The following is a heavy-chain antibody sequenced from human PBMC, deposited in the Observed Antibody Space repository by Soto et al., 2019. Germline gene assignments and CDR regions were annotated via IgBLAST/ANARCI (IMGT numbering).Heavy chain of an antibody. Sequence: ASVKVSCKASGYTFTSYGMQWVRQAPGQRLEWMGWINAGNGNTKYSQKFQGRVTITRDTSASTAYMELSSLGSEDTAVYYCARDLGGWTDYWGQGTLVTVSS. CDR3: ARDLGGWTDY. D-gene: IGHD6-19*01. CDR2: INAGNGNT. J-gene: IGHJ4*02. V-gene: IGHV1-3*01. CDR1: GYTFTSYG.